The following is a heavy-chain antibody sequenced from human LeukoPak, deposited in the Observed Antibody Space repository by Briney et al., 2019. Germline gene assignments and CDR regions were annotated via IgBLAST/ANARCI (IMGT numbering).Heavy chain of an antibody. J-gene: IGHJ6*03. V-gene: IGHV4-59*11. CDR1: GASISSHY. CDR3: ARDNYYMDV. Sequence: SETLSLTWTVDGASISSHYWSWIRQLPRKGREWIGYIYYRGSTNYNPSLKSRVTISVDTSKNQFSLKLSSVTAADTAVYYCARDNYYMDVWGKGTTVTVS. CDR2: IYYRGST.